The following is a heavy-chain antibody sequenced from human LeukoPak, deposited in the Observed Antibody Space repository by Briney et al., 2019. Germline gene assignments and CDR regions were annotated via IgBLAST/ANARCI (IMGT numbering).Heavy chain of an antibody. J-gene: IGHJ5*02. D-gene: IGHD3-16*01. V-gene: IGHV3-21*01. CDR2: ISSSSSYI. CDR3: ARDTGGGSWGSNWFDP. CDR1: RFTFSSYS. Sequence: NPGRSLRLSCAASRFTFSSYSMNWVRQAPGKGLEWVSSISSSSSYIYYADSVKGRFTISRDNAKNSLYLQMNSLRAEDTAVYYCARDTGGGSWGSNWFDPWGQGTLVTVSS.